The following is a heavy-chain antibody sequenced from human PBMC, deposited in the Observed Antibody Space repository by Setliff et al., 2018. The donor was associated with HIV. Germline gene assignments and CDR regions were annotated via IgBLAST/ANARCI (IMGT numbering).Heavy chain of an antibody. CDR3: ARQTYKSGRYDS. V-gene: IGHV4-38-2*01. J-gene: IGHJ5*01. D-gene: IGHD3-3*01. Sequence: PSETLSLTCGVSGYSIRSGYYWGWIRQPPGKGLEWIGNIYESGSPYYNSSLKSRVTISVDTSKNQFSLNLSSVTAADTAVYYCARQTYKSGRYDSWGQGTLVTVSS. CDR2: IYESGSP. CDR1: GYSIRSGYY.